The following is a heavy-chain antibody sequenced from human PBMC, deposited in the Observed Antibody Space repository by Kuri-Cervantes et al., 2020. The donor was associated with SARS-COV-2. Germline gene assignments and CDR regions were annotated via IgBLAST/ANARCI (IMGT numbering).Heavy chain of an antibody. Sequence: GGSLRLSCAASGFTFSSYSMNWVRQAPGKGLEWVSSISSSSSYIYYADSVKGRFTISRDNSKNTLYLQMNSLRAEDTAVYYCAKIAGLLYGYYYGMDVWGQGTTVTVSS. CDR3: AKIAGLLYGYYYGMDV. V-gene: IGHV3-21*04. J-gene: IGHJ6*02. D-gene: IGHD3-3*01. CDR1: GFTFSSYS. CDR2: ISSSSSYI.